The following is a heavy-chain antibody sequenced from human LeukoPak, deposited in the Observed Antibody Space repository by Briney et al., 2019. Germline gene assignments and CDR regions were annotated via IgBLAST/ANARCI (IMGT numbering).Heavy chain of an antibody. CDR1: GYIFTDYY. Sequence: ASVKVSCKVSGYIFTDYYMHWVQQAPGKGLEWMGLVDPEDGETIYAEKFQGRVTITADTSTDTAYMELSSLRSEDTAVYYCATGKGNIVATRAFDIWGQGTMVTVSS. J-gene: IGHJ3*02. CDR2: VDPEDGET. CDR3: ATGKGNIVATRAFDI. V-gene: IGHV1-69-2*01. D-gene: IGHD5-12*01.